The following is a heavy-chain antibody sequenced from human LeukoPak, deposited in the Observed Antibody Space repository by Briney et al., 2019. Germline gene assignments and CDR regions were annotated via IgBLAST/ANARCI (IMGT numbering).Heavy chain of an antibody. D-gene: IGHD3-3*01. Sequence: ASVKVSCKASGYTFTGYYMHWARQAPGQGLEWMGWINPNSGGTNYAQKFQGRVTMTRDTSISTAYMELSRLRSDDTAVYYCAINYDFWSGYLTQNAFDIWGQGTMVTVSS. CDR3: AINYDFWSGYLTQNAFDI. J-gene: IGHJ3*02. CDR1: GYTFTGYY. CDR2: INPNSGGT. V-gene: IGHV1-2*02.